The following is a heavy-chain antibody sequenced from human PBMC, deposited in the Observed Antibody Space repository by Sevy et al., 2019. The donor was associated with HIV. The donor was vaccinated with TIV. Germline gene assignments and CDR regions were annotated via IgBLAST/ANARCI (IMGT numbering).Heavy chain of an antibody. CDR3: ARDFRLLEWLSPLFDY. CDR1: GFTFSSYW. CDR2: IKQDGSEK. Sequence: GGSLRLSCAASGFTFSSYWMSWVRQAPGKGLEWVANIKQDGSEKYYVDSVKGRFTISRDNAKNSLYLQMNSLRAEDTAVYYCARDFRLLEWLSPLFDYWGQGTLVTVSS. V-gene: IGHV3-7*01. D-gene: IGHD3-3*01. J-gene: IGHJ4*02.